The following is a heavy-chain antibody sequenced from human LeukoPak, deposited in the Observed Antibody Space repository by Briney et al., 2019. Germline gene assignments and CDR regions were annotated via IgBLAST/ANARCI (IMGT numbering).Heavy chain of an antibody. J-gene: IGHJ5*02. V-gene: IGHV4-30-4*08. CDR1: GGSISSGDYY. Sequence: PSQTLSLTCTVSGGSISSGDYYWSWIRQPPGKGLQWIGYIYYSGSTYYNPSLKSRVTISVDTSKNQFSLKLSSVTAADTAVYYCARDKARVWFDPWGQGTLVTVSS. CDR2: IYYSGST. CDR3: ARDKARVWFDP.